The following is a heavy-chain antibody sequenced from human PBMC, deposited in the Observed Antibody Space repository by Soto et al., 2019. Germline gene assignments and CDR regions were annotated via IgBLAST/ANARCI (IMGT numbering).Heavy chain of an antibody. J-gene: IGHJ4*02. D-gene: IGHD3-10*01. V-gene: IGHV3-23*01. Sequence: GGSLRLSCAASGFTLVSYGMSWVRQAPGKGLEWVSAVSPNGQGIYYADSVRGRFTISRDFSKNTVFLHMDSLRAEDTAVYYCAKDRDYPRDYFHYWGQGTLVTVSS. CDR3: AKDRDYPRDYFHY. CDR2: VSPNGQGI. CDR1: GFTLVSYG.